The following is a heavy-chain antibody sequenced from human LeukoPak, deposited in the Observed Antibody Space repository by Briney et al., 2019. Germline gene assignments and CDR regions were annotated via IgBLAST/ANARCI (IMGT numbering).Heavy chain of an antibody. V-gene: IGHV3-48*01. CDR3: ARWGGYYYYYYMDV. CDR2: ISSSSSTI. CDR1: GFTFSSYS. D-gene: IGHD3-16*01. J-gene: IGHJ6*03. Sequence: GGSLRLSCAASGFTFSSYSMNWVRQAPGKGLEWVSYISSSSSTIYYADSVKGRFTISRDNAKNSLYLQMNSLRAEDTAVYYCARWGGYYYYYYMDVWGKGTTVTVSS.